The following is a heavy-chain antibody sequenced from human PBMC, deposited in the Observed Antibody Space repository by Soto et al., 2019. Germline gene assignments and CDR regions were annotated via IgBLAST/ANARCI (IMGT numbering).Heavy chain of an antibody. CDR1: GGSISSYY. CDR3: ARGTFGVVKD. CDR2: MYYSGST. J-gene: IGHJ4*02. Sequence: QVQLQESGPGLVKPSETLCLTCTVSGGSISSYYWSWIRQPPGKGLEWIGYMYYSGSTNYNPSLKSRVTISIDTSRNQFSLKLSSVTAADTAVYYCARGTFGVVKDWGQGTLVTVSS. D-gene: IGHD3-3*01. V-gene: IGHV4-59*01.